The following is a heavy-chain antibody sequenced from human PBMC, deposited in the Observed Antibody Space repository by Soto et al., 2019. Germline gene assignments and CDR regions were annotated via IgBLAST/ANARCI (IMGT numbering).Heavy chain of an antibody. V-gene: IGHV1-18*01. J-gene: IGHJ5*02. CDR3: ARDPPPTDH. Sequence: QVQLVQSRDEVKKPGASVKVSCKTSGYTFTSFHISWVRQAPGQGLEWMGWISAYNTNTNYAQKFQGRVTMTTDTLTSTAYMELRRLRSDDTAVYYSARDPPPTDHWRQGTLVTVSS. CDR1: GYTFTSFH. CDR2: ISAYNTNT.